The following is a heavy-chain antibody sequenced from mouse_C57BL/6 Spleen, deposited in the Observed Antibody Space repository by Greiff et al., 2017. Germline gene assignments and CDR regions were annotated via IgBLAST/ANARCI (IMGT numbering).Heavy chain of an antibody. CDR2: INPNNGGT. CDR3: ARRYYGSSDWDFDV. V-gene: IGHV1-18*01. CDR1: GYTFTDYN. Sequence: VHLQQSGPELVKPGASVKIPCKASGYTFTDYNMDWVKQSHGKRLEWIGDINPNNGGTIYHQTFKGKATLTVAKSSSTAYMERRSLTSEDTAVYYGARRYYGSSDWDFDVWGTGTTVTVSA. J-gene: IGHJ1*03. D-gene: IGHD1-1*01.